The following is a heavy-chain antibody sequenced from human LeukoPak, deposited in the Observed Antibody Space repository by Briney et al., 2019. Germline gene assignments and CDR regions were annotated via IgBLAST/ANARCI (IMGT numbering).Heavy chain of an antibody. V-gene: IGHV3-48*03. CDR2: ISSSGSTI. Sequence: GGSLRLSCAASGFTFSSYEMNWVRQAPGKGLEWVSYISSSGSTIYYADSVKGRFTISRDNAKNSLYLQMNSLRAEDTAVYYCARADIVVVPADTGEFDYWGLGTLVTVSS. D-gene: IGHD2-2*01. CDR1: GFTFSSYE. CDR3: ARADIVVVPADTGEFDY. J-gene: IGHJ4*02.